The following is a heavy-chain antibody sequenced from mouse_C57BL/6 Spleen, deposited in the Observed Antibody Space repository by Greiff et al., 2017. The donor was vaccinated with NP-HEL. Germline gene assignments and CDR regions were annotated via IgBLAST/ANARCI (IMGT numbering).Heavy chain of an antibody. J-gene: IGHJ4*01. V-gene: IGHV1-61*01. CDR3: ARDDGSRWMDY. CDR2: IYPSDSET. Sequence: QVQLQQSGAELVRPGSSVKLSCKASGYTFTSYWMDWVKQRPGQGLEWIGNIYPSDSETHYNQKFKDKATLTVDKSSSTAYMQLSSLTSEDSAVYYCARDDGSRWMDYWGQGTSVTVSS. D-gene: IGHD1-1*01. CDR1: GYTFTSYW.